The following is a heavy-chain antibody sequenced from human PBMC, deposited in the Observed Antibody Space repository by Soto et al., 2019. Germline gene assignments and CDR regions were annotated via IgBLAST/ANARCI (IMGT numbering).Heavy chain of an antibody. D-gene: IGHD2-21*01. Sequence: GQSLKISCKGSGYSFTNYWIGWVLQMPGKGLEWMGIIYVGDSDTRYSPSFQGQVTISADKSISTAYRQWSSLKASDTAMYYCARLGNIFDFDYWGQGTLVTVS. CDR1: GYSFTNYW. CDR3: ARLGNIFDFDY. CDR2: IYVGDSDT. J-gene: IGHJ4*02. V-gene: IGHV5-51*01.